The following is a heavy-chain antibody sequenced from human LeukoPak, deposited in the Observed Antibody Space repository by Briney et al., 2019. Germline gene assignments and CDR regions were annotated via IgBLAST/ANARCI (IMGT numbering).Heavy chain of an antibody. Sequence: KPSETLSLTCAVYGGSFSGYYWSWIRQPPGKGLEWIGEINHSGSTNYNPSLKSRVTISVGTSKNQFSLKLSSVTAADTAVYYCARGGRGPYYYYMDVWGKGTTVTVSS. J-gene: IGHJ6*03. CDR2: INHSGST. V-gene: IGHV4-34*01. CDR3: ARGGRGPYYYYMDV. D-gene: IGHD3-10*01. CDR1: GGSFSGYY.